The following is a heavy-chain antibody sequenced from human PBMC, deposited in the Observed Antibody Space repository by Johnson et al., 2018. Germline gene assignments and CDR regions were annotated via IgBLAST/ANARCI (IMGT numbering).Heavy chain of an antibody. J-gene: IGHJ3*02. Sequence: EVQLLETGGGLVQPGRSLRLSCTASGFTFGDYAMSWFRQAPGKGLEWVGFIRSKAYGGTTEYAASVKGRFTISRDDSKSIAYLQMNSLKTEDTAVYYWTRDPLTMIVVFTRSHADAFDIWGQGTMVTVSS. CDR2: IRSKAYGGTT. D-gene: IGHD3-22*01. CDR3: TRDPLTMIVVFTRSHADAFDI. V-gene: IGHV3-49*03. CDR1: GFTFGDYA.